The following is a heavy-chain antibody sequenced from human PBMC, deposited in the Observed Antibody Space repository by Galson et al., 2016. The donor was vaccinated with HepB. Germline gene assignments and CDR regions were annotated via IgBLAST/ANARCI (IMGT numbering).Heavy chain of an antibody. Sequence: SLRLSCAASGFTFSSSDMNWVRQAPGKGLEWVSSIGTSDTFKYYAASVRGRFTISRDPAKNSLLLQMNSLRAEDSAVYYCARTLPYSRQRNGYMDVWGKGTPVTVSS. V-gene: IGHV3-21*06. CDR3: ARTLPYSRQRNGYMDV. D-gene: IGHD6-13*01. CDR2: IGTSDTFK. CDR1: GFTFSSSD. J-gene: IGHJ6*03.